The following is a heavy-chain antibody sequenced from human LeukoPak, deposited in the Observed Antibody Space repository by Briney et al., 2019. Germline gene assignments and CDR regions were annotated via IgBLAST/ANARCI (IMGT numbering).Heavy chain of an antibody. J-gene: IGHJ6*02. V-gene: IGHV3-23*01. CDR1: GFTFSSYA. Sequence: PGGSLRLSCAASGFTFSSYAMSWVRQAPGKGLEWVSAISGSAAGGGTYYADSVKGRFTIARDNSQNTLYLQMSSLRAEDTAVYYCAKTRGHDMDVWGQGTTVIVSS. CDR3: AKTRGHDMDV. D-gene: IGHD3-16*01. CDR2: ISGSAAGGGT.